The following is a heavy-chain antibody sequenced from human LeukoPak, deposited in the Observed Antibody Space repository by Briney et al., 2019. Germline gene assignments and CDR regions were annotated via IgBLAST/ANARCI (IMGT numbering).Heavy chain of an antibody. CDR2: ISAYNGNT. CDR1: GYTFTSYG. J-gene: IGHJ4*02. CDR3: ASLGVTYYYDSSGYPKDDY. D-gene: IGHD3-22*01. Sequence: ASVKVSCKASGYTFTSYGISWVRQAPGQGLEWMGWISAYNGNTNYAQKLQGRVTMTTDTSTSTAYMELRSLRSDDTAVYYCASLGVTYYYDSSGYPKDDYWGQGTLVTVSS. V-gene: IGHV1-18*01.